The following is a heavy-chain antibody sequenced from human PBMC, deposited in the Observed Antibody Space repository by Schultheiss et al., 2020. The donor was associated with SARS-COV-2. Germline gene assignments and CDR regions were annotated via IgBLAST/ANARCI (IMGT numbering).Heavy chain of an antibody. Sequence: GESMKISCAASGFTFDDYAMHWVRQAPGKGLEWVSAISGSGGSTYYADSVKGRFTISRDNSKNTLYLQMNSLRAEDTAVYYCARGHIAVAGYFDYWGQGTLVTVSS. CDR2: ISGSGGST. CDR3: ARGHIAVAGYFDY. J-gene: IGHJ4*02. CDR1: GFTFDDYA. V-gene: IGHV3-23*01. D-gene: IGHD6-19*01.